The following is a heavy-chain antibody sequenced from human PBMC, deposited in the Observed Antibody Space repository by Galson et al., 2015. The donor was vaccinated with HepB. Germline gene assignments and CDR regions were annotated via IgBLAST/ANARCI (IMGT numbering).Heavy chain of an antibody. D-gene: IGHD5-18*01. CDR3: VRDPGTASLMNPIYTFDY. CDR2: INTGNGDT. J-gene: IGHJ4*02. V-gene: IGHV1-3*04. Sequence: SVKVSCKASGYKFTDYAIHWVRQAPGQRPEWMGWINTGNGDTKYSQNFQNRVAITRDTSANTAYMELVSLRSDDTAVYFCVRDPGTASLMNPIYTFDYWGQGTLIAVSS. CDR1: GYKFTDYA.